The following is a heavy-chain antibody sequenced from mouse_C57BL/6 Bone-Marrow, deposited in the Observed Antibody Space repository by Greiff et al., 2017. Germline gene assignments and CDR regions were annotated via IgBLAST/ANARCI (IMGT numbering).Heavy chain of an antibody. V-gene: IGHV5-15*01. J-gene: IGHJ1*03. Sequence: EVKLVESGGGLVQPGGSLKLSCAASGFTFSDYGMAWVRQAPRKGPEWVAFISTLAYSIYYDDTVKGRVTISREKAKITLYLEMSSLRSEDTALYDCARHDYGKGYCDVWGTGTTVTVTA. CDR2: ISTLAYSI. D-gene: IGHD1-1*02. CDR3: ARHDYGKGYCDV. CDR1: GFTFSDYG.